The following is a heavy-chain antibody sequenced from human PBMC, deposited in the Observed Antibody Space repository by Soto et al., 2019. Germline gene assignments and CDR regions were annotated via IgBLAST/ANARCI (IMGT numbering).Heavy chain of an antibody. D-gene: IGHD3-16*02. CDR2: ISGSGVST. CDR3: ANPSAGFDYYYAWGSYRSPFDY. J-gene: IGHJ4*02. Sequence: VGSLRLSCAASGFTFSSYAMSWVRQAPEKGLEWVSAISGSGVSTYYADSVKGRFTISRDNSKNTLYLQMNSLRAEDTAVYYCANPSAGFDYYYAWGSYRSPFDYWGRGSLVTVSS. V-gene: IGHV3-23*01. CDR1: GFTFSSYA.